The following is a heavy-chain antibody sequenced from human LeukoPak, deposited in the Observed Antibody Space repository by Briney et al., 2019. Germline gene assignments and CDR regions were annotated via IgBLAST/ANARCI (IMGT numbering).Heavy chain of an antibody. CDR1: GFTFSNYG. J-gene: IGHJ4*02. V-gene: IGHV3-30*19. D-gene: IGHD1-26*01. CDR2: ISYDGDHK. CDR3: AREYYSGNYYVFDY. Sequence: PGGSLRLSCAASGFTFSNYGMHWVRQAPGKGLEWVAVISYDGDHKYYPDSVKGRFTISRDNSKNTVYLQMNSLRVEDTAVYFCAREYYSGNYYVFDYWGQGTPVTVSS.